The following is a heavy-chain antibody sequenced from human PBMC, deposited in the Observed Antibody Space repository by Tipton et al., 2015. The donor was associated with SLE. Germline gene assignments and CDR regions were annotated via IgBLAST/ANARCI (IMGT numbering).Heavy chain of an antibody. D-gene: IGHD6-6*01. CDR1: GGSFSGYY. J-gene: IGHJ4*02. CDR2: INHSRST. CDR3: ARDSSSWGFDY. V-gene: IGHV4-34*01. Sequence: LRLSCAVYGGSFSGYYWSWIRQPPGKGLEWIGEINHSRSTNYNPSLKSRVTISVDTSKNQFSLKLSSVTAADTAVYYCARDSSSWGFDYWGQGTLVTVSS.